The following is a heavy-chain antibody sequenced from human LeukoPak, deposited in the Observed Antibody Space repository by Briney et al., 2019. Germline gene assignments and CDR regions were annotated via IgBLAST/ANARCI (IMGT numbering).Heavy chain of an antibody. J-gene: IGHJ4*02. CDR3: ARVPYYYDSSGYSDY. V-gene: IGHV3-21*01. CDR1: GFTFSSYS. D-gene: IGHD3-22*01. CDR2: ISSSSNYI. Sequence: GGSLRLSCAASGFTFSSYSMNWVRQAPGKGLEWVSSISSSSNYIYYADSVKGRFTISRDNAKNSLYLQMNSLRAEDTAVYYCARVPYYYDSSGYSDYWGQGTLVTVSS.